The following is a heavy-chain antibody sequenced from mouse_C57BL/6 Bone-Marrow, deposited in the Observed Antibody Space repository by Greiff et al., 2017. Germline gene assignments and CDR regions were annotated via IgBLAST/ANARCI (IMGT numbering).Heavy chain of an antibody. V-gene: IGHV1-82*01. CDR2: IYPGDGDT. Sequence: QVQLQQSGPELVKPGASVKISCKASGYAFSSSWMNWVKQRPGKGLEWIGRIYPGDGDTNYNGKFQGKATITADTSSNTAYLQLSSLTSEDTAVYYCAIYGSSSRFAYWGQGTLVTVSA. CDR1: GYAFSSSW. J-gene: IGHJ3*01. CDR3: AIYGSSSRFAY. D-gene: IGHD1-1*01.